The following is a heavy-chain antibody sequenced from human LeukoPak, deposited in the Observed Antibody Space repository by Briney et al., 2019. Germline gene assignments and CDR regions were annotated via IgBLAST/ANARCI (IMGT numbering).Heavy chain of an antibody. V-gene: IGHV3-23*01. Sequence: PGGSLRLSCVASGFTFSNYAMTWVRQAPGNGLEWVSGIIGSGGSTDYADSVKGRFTISRDNSKNTLYLQMNSLRAEDTAVYYCAKDASWMSNGWYIQDYWGQGTLVTVSS. CDR1: GFTFSNYA. D-gene: IGHD6-19*01. J-gene: IGHJ4*02. CDR3: AKDASWMSNGWYIQDY. CDR2: IIGSGGST.